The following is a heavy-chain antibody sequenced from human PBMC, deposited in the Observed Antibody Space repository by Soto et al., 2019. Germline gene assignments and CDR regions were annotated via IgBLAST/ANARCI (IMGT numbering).Heavy chain of an antibody. CDR3: ARDRRTPRDYYYCYMDV. Sequence: EVQLVESGGGLVQPGGSLRLSCAASGFTFSSYWMSWVRQAPGKGLEWVANIKQDGSEKYYVDSVKGRFTISRDNAKNSLYLQMNSLRAEDTAVYYCARDRRTPRDYYYCYMDVWGKGTTVTVSS. CDR1: GFTFSSYW. J-gene: IGHJ6*03. V-gene: IGHV3-7*01. CDR2: IKQDGSEK.